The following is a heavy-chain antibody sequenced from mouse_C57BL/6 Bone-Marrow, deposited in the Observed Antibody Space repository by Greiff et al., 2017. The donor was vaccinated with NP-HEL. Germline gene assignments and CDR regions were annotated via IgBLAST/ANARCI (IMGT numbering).Heavy chain of an antibody. V-gene: IGHV1-72*01. CDR1: GYTFTNYW. J-gene: IGHJ2*01. Sequence: QVQLKQPGAELVKPGASVKLSCKASGYTFTNYWMHWVKQRPGRGLEWIGRIDPNSGGTKYNEKFKSKATLTVDKPSSTAYMQISSLTSEDSSVYYCARYYYGSGYFDYWGQGTTLTVSS. CDR3: ARYYYGSGYFDY. CDR2: IDPNSGGT. D-gene: IGHD1-1*01.